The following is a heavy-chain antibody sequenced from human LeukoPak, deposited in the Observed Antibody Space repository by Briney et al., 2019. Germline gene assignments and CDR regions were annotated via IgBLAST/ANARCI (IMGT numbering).Heavy chain of an antibody. J-gene: IGHJ4*02. CDR1: GFTFSSYA. CDR2: ISGSGGST. Sequence: PGGSLRLSCAASGFTFSSYAMSWVRQAPGKGLEWVSAISGSGGSTYYADSVKGRFTISRDNAKNSLYLQMNSLRAEDTALYYCAKDQVRGAAGPFDYWGQGTLVTVSS. CDR3: AKDQVRGAAGPFDY. V-gene: IGHV3-23*01. D-gene: IGHD6-13*01.